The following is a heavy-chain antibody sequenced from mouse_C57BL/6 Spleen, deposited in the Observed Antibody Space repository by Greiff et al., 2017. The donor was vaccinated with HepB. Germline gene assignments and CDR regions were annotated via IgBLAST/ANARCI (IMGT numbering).Heavy chain of an antibody. D-gene: IGHD2-12*01. V-gene: IGHV2-2*01. CDR3: ARNDDVEFYAMDY. CDR1: GFSLTSYG. Sequence: QVQRREAGAGLVQPSESLSITCTVSGFSLTSYGVHWVRQSPGKGLEWLGVIWSGGSTDYNAAFISRLSISKDNSKSQVFFKMNSLQADDTAIYYCARNDDVEFYAMDYWGQGTSVTVSS. J-gene: IGHJ4*01. CDR2: IWSGGST.